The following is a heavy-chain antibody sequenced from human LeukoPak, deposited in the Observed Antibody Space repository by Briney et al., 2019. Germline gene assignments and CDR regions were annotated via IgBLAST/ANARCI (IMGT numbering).Heavy chain of an antibody. V-gene: IGHV4-4*07. D-gene: IGHD3-16*02. J-gene: IGHJ4*02. CDR3: ARAGYTISSYRFDY. CDR2: IYTTGMT. Sequence: PSETLSLICSVSGGSINSYWWSWIRQPAGKGLEFIGGIYTTGMTNYNPSLKSRVSMSVDTSKNKFSLELRSVTAADTAVYFCARAGYTISSYRFDYWGQGALVTVSS. CDR1: GGSINSYW.